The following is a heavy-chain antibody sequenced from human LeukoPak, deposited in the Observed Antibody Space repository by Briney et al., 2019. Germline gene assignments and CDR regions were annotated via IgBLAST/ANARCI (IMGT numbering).Heavy chain of an antibody. J-gene: IGHJ4*02. CDR2: ISRNGGST. Sequence: GGSLRLSCSASGFTFSSFAMHWVRQAPGKGLEYVAAISRNGGSTYYADSVKGRFTISRDNSKSTLYLHMSSLRAEDTAVYLCVKDLRSDFMGVLSRYLSYWGQGTLVTVSS. CDR3: VKDLRSDFMGVLSRYLSY. D-gene: IGHD2/OR15-2a*01. V-gene: IGHV3-64D*09. CDR1: GFTFSSFA.